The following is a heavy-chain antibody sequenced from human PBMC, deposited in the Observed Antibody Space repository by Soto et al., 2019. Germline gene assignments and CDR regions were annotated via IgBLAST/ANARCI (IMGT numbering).Heavy chain of an antibody. CDR2: ISGSGGST. CDR3: AKELLWSVTGTTFYAFDI. CDR1: GFTFSSYA. J-gene: IGHJ3*02. V-gene: IGHV3-23*01. D-gene: IGHD1-20*01. Sequence: GGSLRLSCAASGFTFSSYAMSWVRQAPGKGLEWVSAISGSGGSTYYADSVKARFTISRDNSKNTLYLQMNSLRAEDTAVYYCAKELLWSVTGTTFYAFDIWGQGTMVTVSS.